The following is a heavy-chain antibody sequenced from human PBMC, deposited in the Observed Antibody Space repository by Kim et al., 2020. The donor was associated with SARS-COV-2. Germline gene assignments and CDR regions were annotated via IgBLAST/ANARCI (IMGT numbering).Heavy chain of an antibody. Sequence: SRVTISVDKSKNQFSLKLSSVTAADTAVYYCARDRGPPEGNYYYYYMDVWGKGTTVTVSS. J-gene: IGHJ6*03. D-gene: IGHD3-10*01. CDR3: ARDRGPPEGNYYYYYMDV. V-gene: IGHV4-4*02.